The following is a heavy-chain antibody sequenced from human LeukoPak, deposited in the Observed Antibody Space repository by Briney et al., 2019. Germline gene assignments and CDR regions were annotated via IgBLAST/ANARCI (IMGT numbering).Heavy chain of an antibody. CDR1: GFTFSNYG. Sequence: GGSLRLSCASSGFTFSNYGMSWVRQAPGKGLEWVSVITGSGGTTYYADSVKGRFTMSRDNSKNTLYLQMNSLRAEDTAVYYCAKGWGTSRTFDIWGQGTMVTVSS. D-gene: IGHD1-26*01. V-gene: IGHV3-23*01. CDR3: AKGWGTSRTFDI. J-gene: IGHJ3*02. CDR2: ITGSGGTT.